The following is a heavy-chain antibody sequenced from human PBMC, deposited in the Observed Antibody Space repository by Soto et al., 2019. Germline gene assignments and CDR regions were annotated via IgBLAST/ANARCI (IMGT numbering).Heavy chain of an antibody. D-gene: IGHD3-22*01. J-gene: IGHJ4*02. V-gene: IGHV4-31*03. Sequence: QVQLQESGPGLVKPSQTLSLTCTVSGGSIGSGSYYWSWIRQHPGKGLEWIGYINYSGSTFYIPSLKSRVTTSIATSTNQFSLKLSSVNAADTAVYYCARAGYDRDGGGYYYFDYWGQGTLVTVSS. CDR2: INYSGST. CDR3: ARAGYDRDGGGYYYFDY. CDR1: GGSIGSGSYY.